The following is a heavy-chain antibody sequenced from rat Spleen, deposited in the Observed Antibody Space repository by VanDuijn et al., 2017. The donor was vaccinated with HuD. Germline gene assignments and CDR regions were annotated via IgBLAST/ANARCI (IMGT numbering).Heavy chain of an antibody. Sequence: EVQLVESDGGSVQPGKSLKLSCAASGFTFSDYYMAWVRQAPKKGLEWVASISYEGDSTYYGDSVKGRFTISRDNAKSTLYLQMHSLRSEDTATYYCARHGTGSWHFDFWGPGTMVTVSS. CDR1: GFTFSDYY. CDR3: ARHGTGSWHFDF. D-gene: IGHD5-1*01. V-gene: IGHV5-22*01. J-gene: IGHJ1*01. CDR2: ISYEGDST.